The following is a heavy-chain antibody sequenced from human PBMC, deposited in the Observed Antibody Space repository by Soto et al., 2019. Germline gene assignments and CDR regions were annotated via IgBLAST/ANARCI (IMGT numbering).Heavy chain of an antibody. CDR1: GFTFSSYT. V-gene: IGHV3-21*01. J-gene: IGHJ3*01. CDR2: ISSSNTYI. CDR3: ARERDGFDV. Sequence: EVQLVESGGDLVKPGGSLRLSCAASGFTFSSYTMNWVRQAPGKGLEWVSSISSSNTYIHYADSLMGRFTISRDNAKNSLYLQMNSLRAEDTAIYYCARERDGFDVWGQGTMVTVSS.